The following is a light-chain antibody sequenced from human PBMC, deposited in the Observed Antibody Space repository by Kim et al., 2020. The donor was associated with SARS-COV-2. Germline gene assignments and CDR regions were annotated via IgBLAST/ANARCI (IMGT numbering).Light chain of an antibody. V-gene: IGLV3-1*01. Sequence: SVTPGQKACITCSGDKLVDKFACWYQQKPGQSPVLVIYLDSKRPSGIPERFSGSNSGNTATLTISGTQAMDEADYYCQAWDSSTVVFGVGTQLTVL. CDR1: KLVDKF. CDR2: LDS. J-gene: IGLJ2*01. CDR3: QAWDSSTVV.